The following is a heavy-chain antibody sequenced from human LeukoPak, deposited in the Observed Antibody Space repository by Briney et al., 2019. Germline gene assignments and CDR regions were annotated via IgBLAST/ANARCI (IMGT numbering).Heavy chain of an antibody. J-gene: IGHJ6*02. CDR3: ATTIAQYSNSWLYFYYGLDV. CDR2: ISGGSEDS. CDR1: GFTFDSYA. V-gene: IGHV3-23*01. D-gene: IGHD2-21*01. Sequence: QAGGSLRLSCRASGFTFDSYAMTWVRQAPGKGLEWVSSISGGSEDSYYADSVKGRFTISRDNSKSTLYLQMNSLSAEDTAVYYCATTIAQYSNSWLYFYYGLDVWGQGTTVTVSS.